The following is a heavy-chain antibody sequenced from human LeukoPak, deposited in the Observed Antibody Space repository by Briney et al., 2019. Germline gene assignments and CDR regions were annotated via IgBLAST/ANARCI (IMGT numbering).Heavy chain of an antibody. Sequence: GGSLRLSCAASGFPFSNAWMSWVRQTPGKGLEWVGRIKSKNDGGTTDYAAPVKGRFTISRDDSKNTLYLQMNSLKTEDTAVYYCSTASTYSSGWYSMRDYWGQGTLVTVSS. J-gene: IGHJ4*02. CDR2: IKSKNDGGTT. CDR1: GFPFSNAW. D-gene: IGHD6-19*01. CDR3: STASTYSSGWYSMRDY. V-gene: IGHV3-15*01.